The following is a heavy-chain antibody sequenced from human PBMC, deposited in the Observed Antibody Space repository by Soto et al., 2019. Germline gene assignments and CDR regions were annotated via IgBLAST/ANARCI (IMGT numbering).Heavy chain of an antibody. Sequence: GGSLRLSCAASGFTFSRYGMHWVRQAPGKVLEWVAVISYDGSNKYYADSVKGRFTISRDNSKNTLYLQMNSLRAEDTAVYYCARDGGWTWGGGDFDDDFDIWGQGTMVTVSS. CDR3: ARDGGWTWGGGDFDDDFDI. J-gene: IGHJ3*02. CDR2: ISYDGSNK. V-gene: IGHV3-30-3*01. D-gene: IGHD2-21*02. CDR1: GFTFSRYG.